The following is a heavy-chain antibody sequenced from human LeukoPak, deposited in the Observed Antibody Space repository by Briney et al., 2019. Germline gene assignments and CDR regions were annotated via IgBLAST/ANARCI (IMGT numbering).Heavy chain of an antibody. CDR1: GFTFSSYA. CDR3: AKVKIDDYGHFDY. Sequence: PGGSLRLSCAASGFTFSSYAMSWVRQAPGKGLEWVSAISGSGGSTYYADPVKGRFTISRDNSKNTLYLQMNSLRAEDTAVYYCAKVKIDDYGHFDYWGQGTLVTVSS. D-gene: IGHD4-17*01. CDR2: ISGSGGST. J-gene: IGHJ4*02. V-gene: IGHV3-23*01.